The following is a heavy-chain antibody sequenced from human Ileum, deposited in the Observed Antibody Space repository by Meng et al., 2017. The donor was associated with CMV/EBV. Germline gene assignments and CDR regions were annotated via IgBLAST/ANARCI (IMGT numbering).Heavy chain of an antibody. CDR3: AKEGPERIDANYDFWSGYLKGVGWYFDL. Sequence: GESLKISCAASGFTFSNYGMHWVRQAPGKGLEWVAFIRYDGTNKYSADSVKGRFTISRDNSKNTLYLQMNSLRAEDTAVYYCAKEGPERIDANYDFWSGYLKGVGWYFDLWGRGTLVTVSS. J-gene: IGHJ2*01. V-gene: IGHV3-30*02. D-gene: IGHD3-3*01. CDR1: GFTFSNYG. CDR2: IRYDGTNK.